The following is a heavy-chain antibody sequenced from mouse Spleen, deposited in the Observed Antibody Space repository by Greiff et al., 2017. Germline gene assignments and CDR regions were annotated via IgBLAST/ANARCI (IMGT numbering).Heavy chain of an antibody. Sequence: EVKLVESGGDLVKPGGSLKLSCAASGFTFSSYGMSWVRQTPDKRLEWVATISSGGSYTYYPDSVKGRFTISRDNAKNTLYLQMSSLKSEDTAMYYCARHRYDYDRGWYFDVWGTGTTVTVSS. CDR1: GFTFSSYG. D-gene: IGHD2-4*01. V-gene: IGHV5-6*02. CDR3: ARHRYDYDRGWYFDV. CDR2: ISSGGSYT. J-gene: IGHJ1*03.